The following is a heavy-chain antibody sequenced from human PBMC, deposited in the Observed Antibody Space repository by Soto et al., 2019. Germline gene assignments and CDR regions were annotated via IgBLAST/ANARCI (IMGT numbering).Heavy chain of an antibody. CDR2: IIPIFGTA. Sequence: QVQLVQSGAEVKKPGSSVKVSCKASGGTFSSYAISWVRQAPGQGLEWMGGIIPIFGTANYAQKFQGRVTITADEPTSTAYMELSSLRSEDTAVYYCGTQASGYSYGSFWFDPWGQGTLVTVSA. CDR3: GTQASGYSYGSFWFDP. CDR1: GGTFSSYA. V-gene: IGHV1-69*01. D-gene: IGHD5-18*01. J-gene: IGHJ5*02.